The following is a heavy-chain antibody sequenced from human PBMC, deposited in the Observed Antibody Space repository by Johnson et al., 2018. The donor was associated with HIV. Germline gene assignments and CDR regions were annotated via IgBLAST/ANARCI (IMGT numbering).Heavy chain of an antibody. J-gene: IGHJ3*02. CDR3: ARKVRFGPFDI. V-gene: IGHV3-33*01. CDR1: GFTFSSYG. Sequence: QEQLVESGGGLVQPGRSLRLSCAASGFTFSSYGMHWVRQAPGKGLEWVAVIWYDGSNKYYADSVKGRFTISRDNSKNTLYLQMNSLRAEDTAVYYCARKVRFGPFDIWGQGTMVTVSS. D-gene: IGHD3-10*01. CDR2: IWYDGSNK.